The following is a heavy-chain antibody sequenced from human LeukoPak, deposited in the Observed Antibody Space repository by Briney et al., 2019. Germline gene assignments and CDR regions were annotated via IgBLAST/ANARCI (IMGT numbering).Heavy chain of an antibody. CDR2: IYYSGST. Sequence: SETLSLTCTVSGDSISPYYWGWVRQPPGKGLEWIGYIYYSGSTTYNPSLRGRVTLSVDPSKNQFSLKLSSVTAADTAVYYCARDKQPGDYWGQGTLVTVSS. CDR3: ARDKQPGDY. V-gene: IGHV4-59*01. J-gene: IGHJ4*02. D-gene: IGHD5-18*01. CDR1: GDSISPYY.